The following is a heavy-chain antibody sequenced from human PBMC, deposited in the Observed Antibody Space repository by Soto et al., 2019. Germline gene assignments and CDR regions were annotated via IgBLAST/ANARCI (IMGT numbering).Heavy chain of an antibody. CDR1: GYTFTSYG. CDR2: ISAYNDNT. D-gene: IGHD2-15*01. CDR3: ARVSTEVVYYDH. Sequence: VKVSSKASGYTFTSYGISWVRQAPGQGLEGMGWISAYNDNTNYAQKLQGRVTMTTDTSTRTASMELRSLRSDDMLVYDCARVSTEVVYYDHRGQGT. J-gene: IGHJ4*03. V-gene: IGHV1-18*03.